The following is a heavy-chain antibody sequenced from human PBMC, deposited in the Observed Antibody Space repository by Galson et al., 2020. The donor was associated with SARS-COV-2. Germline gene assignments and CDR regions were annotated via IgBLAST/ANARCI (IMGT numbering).Heavy chain of an antibody. CDR3: ARLYDHFYYYMDV. D-gene: IGHD3-3*01. CDR2: MFHSGIT. V-gene: IGHV4-61*07. J-gene: IGHJ6*03. Sequence: PPGKGLEWIGYMFHSGITNYNPALKSRVTMSVDTSKNQFSLRLTSVTAADTAVYYCARLYDHFYYYMDVWGKGTTATVSS.